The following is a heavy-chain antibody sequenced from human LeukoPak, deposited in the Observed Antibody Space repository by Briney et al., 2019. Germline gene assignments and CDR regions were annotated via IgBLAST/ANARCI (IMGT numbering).Heavy chain of an antibody. CDR1: GYSISSGYY. CDR2: IYHSGST. J-gene: IGHJ4*02. CDR3: ARDLNYYDSSGFWDY. D-gene: IGHD3-22*01. Sequence: SETLSLTCAVSGYSISSGYYWGWIRQPPGKGLEWIGSIYHSGSTYYNPSLKSRVTISVDTSKNQFSLKLSSVTAADTAAYYCARDLNYYDSSGFWDYWGQGTLVTVSS. V-gene: IGHV4-38-2*02.